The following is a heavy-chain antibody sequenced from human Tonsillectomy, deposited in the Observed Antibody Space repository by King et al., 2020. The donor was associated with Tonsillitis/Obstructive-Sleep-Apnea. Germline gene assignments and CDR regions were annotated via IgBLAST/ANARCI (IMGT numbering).Heavy chain of an antibody. Sequence: VQLVESGPGLVKPSETLSLTCTVSGGSISSYYWTWIRQPPGKGLEWIGYIYYSGSTNYNPSLKSRVTISVDTSKNQFSLKVSSVTAADTAVYYCARGCPGDYFDYWGQGTLVTVSS. CDR3: ARGCPGDYFDY. CDR2: IYYSGST. V-gene: IGHV4-59*01. J-gene: IGHJ4*02. D-gene: IGHD4-17*01. CDR1: GGSISSYY.